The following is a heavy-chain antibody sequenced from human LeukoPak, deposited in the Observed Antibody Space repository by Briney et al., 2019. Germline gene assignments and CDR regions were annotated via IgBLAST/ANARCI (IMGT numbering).Heavy chain of an antibody. CDR1: GGSISSYY. CDR3: AKDIGYYDSSGYDY. Sequence: PSETLSLTCTVSGGSISSYYWSWIRQPPGKGLEWIGYIYYSGSTNYNPSLKSRVTISVDTSKNQFSLKLSSVTAEDMALYYCAKDIGYYDSSGYDYWGQGTLVTVSS. D-gene: IGHD3-22*01. V-gene: IGHV4-59*01. CDR2: IYYSGST. J-gene: IGHJ4*02.